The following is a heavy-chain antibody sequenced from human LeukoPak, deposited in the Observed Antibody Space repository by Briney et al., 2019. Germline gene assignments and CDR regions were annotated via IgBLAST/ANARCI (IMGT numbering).Heavy chain of an antibody. V-gene: IGHV3-23*01. D-gene: IGHD3-3*01. CDR2: ISGSGGST. CDR1: GFTFSSYA. CDR3: AKDRDFWGGYYGYYFDY. J-gene: IGHJ4*02. Sequence: PGGSLRLSCAASGFTFSSYAMSWVRQAPGKGLEWVSAISGSGGSTYYADSVKGRFTISRDNSKNTLYLQMNSLRAEDTAVYYCAKDRDFWGGYYGYYFDYWGQGTLVTVSS.